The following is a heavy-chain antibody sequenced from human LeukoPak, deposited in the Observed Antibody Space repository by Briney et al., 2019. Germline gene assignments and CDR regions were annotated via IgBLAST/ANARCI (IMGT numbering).Heavy chain of an antibody. CDR3: AGGSSSWYYWFDP. Sequence: SETLSLTCTVSGGSISSYYWSWIRQPPGKGLEWIGYIYYSGSTNYNPSLKSRVTISVDTSKNQFSLKLSSVTAADTAVYYCAGGSSSWYYWFDPWGQGTLVTVPS. CDR1: GGSISSYY. D-gene: IGHD6-13*01. V-gene: IGHV4-59*01. CDR2: IYYSGST. J-gene: IGHJ5*02.